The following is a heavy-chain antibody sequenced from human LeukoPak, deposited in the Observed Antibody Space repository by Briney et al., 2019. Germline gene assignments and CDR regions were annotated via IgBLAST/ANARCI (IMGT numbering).Heavy chain of an antibody. V-gene: IGHV1-69*04. J-gene: IGHJ3*02. D-gene: IGHD2-2*02. Sequence: SVKVSCKASGGTFSSYTISWVRQAPGQGLEWMGRIIPILGIANYAQKFQGRVTITADKSTSTAYMELSSLRSEDTAVYYCARDKIGCSNTSCFTAFDIWGQGTMVTVSS. CDR2: IIPILGIA. CDR1: GGTFSSYT. CDR3: ARDKIGCSNTSCFTAFDI.